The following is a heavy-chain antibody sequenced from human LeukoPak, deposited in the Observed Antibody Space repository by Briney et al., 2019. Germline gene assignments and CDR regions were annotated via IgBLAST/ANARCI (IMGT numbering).Heavy chain of an antibody. D-gene: IGHD2-2*01. V-gene: IGHV3-21*01. CDR1: GFTFSSYS. J-gene: IGHJ4*02. CDR3: ARDEGYCSSPSCYFVDY. Sequence: GGSLRLSCAASGFTFSSYSMNWVRQAPGKGLEWVSSISSSSSYIYYADSVKGRFTISRDNAKNSLYLQMNSLRAEDTAVYYCARDEGYCSSPSCYFVDYRGQGTLVTVSS. CDR2: ISSSSSYI.